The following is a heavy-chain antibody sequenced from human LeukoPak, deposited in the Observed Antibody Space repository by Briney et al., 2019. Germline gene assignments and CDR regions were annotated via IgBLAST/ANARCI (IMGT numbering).Heavy chain of an antibody. J-gene: IGHJ4*02. CDR3: AKDKLLWFGEFPHY. Sequence: PGGSLRLSCAASGFTFSDYYMSWIRQAPGKGLEWVSAISGSGGSTYYADSVKGRFTISRDNSKNTLYLQMNSLRAEDTAVYYCAKDKLLWFGEFPHYWGQGTLVTVSS. CDR1: GFTFSDYY. D-gene: IGHD3-10*01. V-gene: IGHV3-23*01. CDR2: ISGSGGST.